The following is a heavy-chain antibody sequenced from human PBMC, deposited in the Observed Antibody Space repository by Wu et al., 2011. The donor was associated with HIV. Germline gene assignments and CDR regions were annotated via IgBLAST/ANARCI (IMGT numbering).Heavy chain of an antibody. CDR1: GGSFSRYA. Sequence: QVQLVQSGAEVKKPGSSVKVSYKASGGSFSRYAISWVRQAPGQGLEWMGGIIPIFGTTNYAQKFQGRVTITADKSTSTVYMELSSLRSEDTAVYYCAEGALYSSSSPYYYYYMDVWGKGTTVTVSS. V-gene: IGHV1-69*14. J-gene: IGHJ6*03. CDR3: AEGALYSSSSPYYYYYMDV. D-gene: IGHD6-6*01. CDR2: IIPIFGTT.